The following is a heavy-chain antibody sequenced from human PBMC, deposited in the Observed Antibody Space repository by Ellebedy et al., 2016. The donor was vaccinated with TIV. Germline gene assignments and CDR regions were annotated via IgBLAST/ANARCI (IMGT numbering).Heavy chain of an antibody. CDR1: GLTVSNNY. CDR2: IDSGGST. D-gene: IGHD2/OR15-2a*01. J-gene: IGHJ4*02. CDR3: ARGVLSGY. Sequence: PGGSLRLSCAASGLTVSNNYISWVHKAPGKGLEWVSVIDSGGSTYYADSVKGRFTISRDNSKNTVYLQMNSLRAEDTAVYYCARGVLSGYWGQGTLVTVSS. V-gene: IGHV3-53*01.